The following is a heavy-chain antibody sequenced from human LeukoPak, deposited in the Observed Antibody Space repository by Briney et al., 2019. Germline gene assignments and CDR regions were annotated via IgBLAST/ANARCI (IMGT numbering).Heavy chain of an antibody. D-gene: IGHD6-19*01. CDR3: ARGGERSSGMDV. V-gene: IGHV1-46*01. Sequence: ASVKVSCKASGYTFTGYYLHWVRQAPGQGLEWMGIINPSAGSTSYAQKFQGRVTMTRDTSTSTVYMELSSLRFEDTAVYYCARGGERSSGMDVWGQGTTVTVSS. CDR2: INPSAGST. CDR1: GYTFTGYY. J-gene: IGHJ6*02.